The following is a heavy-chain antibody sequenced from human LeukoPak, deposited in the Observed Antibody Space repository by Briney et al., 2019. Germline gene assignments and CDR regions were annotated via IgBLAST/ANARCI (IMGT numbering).Heavy chain of an antibody. Sequence: GASVKVSCKASGYTFTSYGISWVRQAPGQGLEWMGWISAYNGNTNYAQKLQGRLTMTTDTSTSTAYMELRSLRSDDTAVYYCARVVEYYDYVWGGYRYWDSWGQGTLVTVSS. D-gene: IGHD3-16*02. V-gene: IGHV1-18*01. CDR1: GYTFTSYG. J-gene: IGHJ4*02. CDR2: ISAYNGNT. CDR3: ARVVEYYDYVWGGYRYWDS.